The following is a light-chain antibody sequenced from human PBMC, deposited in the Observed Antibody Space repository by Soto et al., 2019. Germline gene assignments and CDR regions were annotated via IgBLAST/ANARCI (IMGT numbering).Light chain of an antibody. CDR3: KQYGRSPLT. CDR1: QSVNSN. Sequence: EIVMTQSPATLSVSPGERVTLSCRASQSVNSNLGWYQQKPGQAPRLLIYSSYNRATGIQDRFSGGGSGTDFTLTIRRLEPADFAVYYCKQYGRSPLTFGGGTKVDIK. J-gene: IGKJ4*01. CDR2: SSY. V-gene: IGKV3-20*01.